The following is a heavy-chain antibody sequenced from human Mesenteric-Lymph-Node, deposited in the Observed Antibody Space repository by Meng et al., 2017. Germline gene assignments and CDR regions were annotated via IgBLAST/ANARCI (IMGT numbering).Heavy chain of an antibody. V-gene: IGHV4-31*03. CDR3: ARSGGDDGNWFDP. Sequence: QGQLKGSGPGLVKPSQTLSLTCTVSGGSISSGGYYWSWIRQHPGKGLEWIGYIYYSGSTYYNPSLKSRVTISVDTSKNQFSLKLSSVTAADTAVYYCARSGGDDGNWFDPWGQGTLVTVSS. CDR2: IYYSGST. CDR1: GGSISSGGYY. J-gene: IGHJ5*02. D-gene: IGHD2-21*02.